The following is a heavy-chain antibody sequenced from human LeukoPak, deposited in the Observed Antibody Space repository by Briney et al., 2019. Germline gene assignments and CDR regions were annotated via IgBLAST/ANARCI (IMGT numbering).Heavy chain of an antibody. CDR2: IYYSGST. Sequence: SETLSLTCTVSAGSISSSSYYWDWIRQPPGKGLEWIGSIYYSGSTYYNPSLKSRVTISVHTSKTQFSLKLSSVTAADTAVYDCARGEVRWEPSGIDYWGQGTLVAVSS. CDR1: AGSISSSSYY. V-gene: IGHV4-39*01. D-gene: IGHD1-26*01. J-gene: IGHJ4*02. CDR3: ARGEVRWEPSGIDY.